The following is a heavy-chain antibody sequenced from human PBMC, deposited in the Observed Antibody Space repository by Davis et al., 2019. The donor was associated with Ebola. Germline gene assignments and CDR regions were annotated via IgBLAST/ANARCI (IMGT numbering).Heavy chain of an antibody. Sequence: GESLKISCAASGFTFSSYSMNWVRQAPGKGLEWVSNIRNNGSPQSYADSVKGRFTISRDNAGNSLYLHMNSLRDEDTAVYYCVRDVNFGFDVWGQGTTVTVSS. CDR1: GFTFSSYS. J-gene: IGHJ3*01. CDR2: IRNNGSPQ. CDR3: VRDVNFGFDV. V-gene: IGHV3-48*02. D-gene: IGHD1-1*01.